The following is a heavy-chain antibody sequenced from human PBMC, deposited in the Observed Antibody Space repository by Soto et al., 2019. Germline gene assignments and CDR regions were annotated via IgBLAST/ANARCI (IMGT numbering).Heavy chain of an antibody. D-gene: IGHD3-9*01. J-gene: IGHJ4*02. CDR2: MNPNSGNT. CDR3: ARGNRLRYFDWLLYGFDY. CDR1: GYTFTSYD. Sequence: ASVKVSCKASGYTFTSYDINWVRQATGQGLEWMGWMNPNSGNTGYAQKFQGRVTMTRNTSISTAYMELSSLRSEDPAVYYCARGNRLRYFDWLLYGFDYWGQGTLVTVSS. V-gene: IGHV1-8*01.